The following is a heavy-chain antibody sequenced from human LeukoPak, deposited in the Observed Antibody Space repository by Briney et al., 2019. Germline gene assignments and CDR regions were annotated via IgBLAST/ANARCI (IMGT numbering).Heavy chain of an antibody. D-gene: IGHD6-6*01. CDR3: ARSLLRPLDY. Sequence: GSLRLSCAASGFTFSSYWMHWVRQAPGKGLEWIGEINHSGSTNYNPSLKSRVTISVDTSKNQFSLKLSSVTAADTAVYYCARSLLRPLDYRGQGTLVTVSS. J-gene: IGHJ4*02. CDR1: GFTFSSYW. V-gene: IGHV4-34*01. CDR2: INHSGST.